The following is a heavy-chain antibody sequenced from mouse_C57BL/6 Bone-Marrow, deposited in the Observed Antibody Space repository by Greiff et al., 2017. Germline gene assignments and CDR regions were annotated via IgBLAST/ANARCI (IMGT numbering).Heavy chain of an antibody. CDR1: GYTFTNYW. D-gene: IGHD1-1*01. V-gene: IGHV1-63*01. CDR2: IYPGGGYT. CDR3: ARAPPYYYGSSYGWYFDV. J-gene: IGHJ1*03. Sequence: QVQLQQSGAELVRPGTSVKMSCKASGYTFTNYWIGWAKQRPGHGLEWIGDIYPGGGYTNYNEKFKGKDTLTADKSSSTAYMQFSSLTSEDSAIYYCARAPPYYYGSSYGWYFDVWGTGTTVTVSS.